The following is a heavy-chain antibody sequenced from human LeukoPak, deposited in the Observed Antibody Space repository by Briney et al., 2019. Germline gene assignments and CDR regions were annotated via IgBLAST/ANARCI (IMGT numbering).Heavy chain of an antibody. V-gene: IGHV4-31*03. CDR3: ARDSGSYCWFDY. D-gene: IGHD1-26*01. CDR2: IYYSGST. J-gene: IGHJ4*02. Sequence: PSETLSLTCTVSGGSISSGGYYWSWIRQHPGKGLEWIGYIYYSGSTYYNPSLKSRVTISVDTSKNQFSLKLSSVTAADTAVYYCARDSGSYCWFDYWGQGTLVTVSS. CDR1: GGSISSGGYY.